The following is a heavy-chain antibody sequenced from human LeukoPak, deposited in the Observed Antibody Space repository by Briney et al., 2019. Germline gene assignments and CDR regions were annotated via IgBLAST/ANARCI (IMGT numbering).Heavy chain of an antibody. Sequence: GEALKISFKGPGYRFTRYWIGWVRPMPGKGPAWMRIIYPGESDTRYRTSFQGQVNLPADKSISTAYLQWNSLEASETAMYYWARPGAYGDYAYWGQGTLVTVSS. D-gene: IGHD4-17*01. V-gene: IGHV5-51*01. J-gene: IGHJ4*02. CDR1: GYRFTRYW. CDR2: IYPGESDT. CDR3: ARPGAYGDYAY.